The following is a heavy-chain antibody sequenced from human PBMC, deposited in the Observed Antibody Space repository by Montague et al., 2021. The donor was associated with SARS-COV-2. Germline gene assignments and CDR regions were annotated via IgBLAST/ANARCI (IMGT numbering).Heavy chain of an antibody. V-gene: IGHV3-23*01. CDR3: AKDRGGNSDWYFDL. CDR2: ISSSGGHT. J-gene: IGHJ2*01. CDR1: GFTFSSYA. D-gene: IGHD4-23*01. Sequence: SLRLSCAASGFTFSSYAMSWVRQAPGKGLEWVPGISSSGGHTYYADSVKGRSTISRDNSKNTLYLQMNSLGAEDTAVYYCAKDRGGNSDWYFDLWGRGTLVIGSS.